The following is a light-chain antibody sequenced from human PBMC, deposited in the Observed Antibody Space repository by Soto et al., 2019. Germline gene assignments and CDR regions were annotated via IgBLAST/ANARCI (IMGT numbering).Light chain of an antibody. CDR3: AAWDDSLSGREV. Sequence: QAVVTQPPSASGTPGQRVTIYCSGSSSNIGSNYVYWYQQLPGTAPKLLIYRNNQRPSGVPDRFSGSKSGTSASLAISGLRSEDEADYYCAAWDDSLSGREVFGGGTKLTVL. CDR1: SSNIGSNY. V-gene: IGLV1-47*01. CDR2: RNN. J-gene: IGLJ2*01.